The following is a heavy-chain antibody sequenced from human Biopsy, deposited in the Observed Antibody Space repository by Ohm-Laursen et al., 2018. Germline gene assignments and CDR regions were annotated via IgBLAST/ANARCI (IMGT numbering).Heavy chain of an antibody. J-gene: IGHJ2*01. CDR2: INPNSGGT. CDR3: ARGGLNYWYFDL. CDR1: GYTFTDSY. D-gene: IGHD1-26*01. V-gene: IGHV1-2*02. Sequence: SSVTASCKASGYTFTDSYMHWVRQAPGQGLEWLGWINPNSGGTNYAQKFQGRVTMTRDTSMSTAYMELNRLRSDDTAVYYCARGGLNYWYFDLWGRGTLVTVSS.